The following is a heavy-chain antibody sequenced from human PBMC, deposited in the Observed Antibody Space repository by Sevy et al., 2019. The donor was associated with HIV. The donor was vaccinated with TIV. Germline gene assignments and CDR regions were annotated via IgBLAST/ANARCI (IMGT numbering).Heavy chain of an antibody. V-gene: IGHV1-69*13. Sequence: ASVKVSCKASGGPFNTYAITWIRQAPGQGLEWMGGIIPLFGTTNYSQKFQGRVTITADESRTTAYMELSSLRSEDTAVDYCASEGGEPVQLERLTYYYGMDIWGQGTTVTVSS. CDR1: GGPFNTYA. CDR2: IIPLFGTT. J-gene: IGHJ6*02. D-gene: IGHD1-1*01. CDR3: ASEGGEPVQLERLTYYYGMDI.